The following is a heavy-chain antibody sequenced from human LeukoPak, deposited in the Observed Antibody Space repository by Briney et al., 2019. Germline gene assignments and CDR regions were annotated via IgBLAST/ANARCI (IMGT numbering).Heavy chain of an antibody. CDR1: AGSISSYY. J-gene: IGHJ3*02. CDR3: ARVGPYAFDI. V-gene: IGHV4-59*01. CDR2: IHYSGST. Sequence: SETLSLTCTVSAGSISSYYWSWIRQPPGKGLEWIGYIHYSGSTNQNPSLKSRVTISVDTSKNQFSLNLSSVTAADTAVYYCARVGPYAFDIWGQGTMVTVSS.